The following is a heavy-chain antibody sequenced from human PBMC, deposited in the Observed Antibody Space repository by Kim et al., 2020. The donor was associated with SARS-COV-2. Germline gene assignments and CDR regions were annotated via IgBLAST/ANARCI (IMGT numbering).Heavy chain of an antibody. D-gene: IGHD6-19*01. Sequence: ASVNVSCKASGYTFTGYYMHWVRQAPGQGLEWMGWINPNSGGTNYAQKFQGRVTMTRDTSISTAYMELSRLRSDDTAVYYCARVGYSSGYLNYYYYCMDVWGQGTTVTVSS. CDR2: INPNSGGT. J-gene: IGHJ6*02. V-gene: IGHV1-2*02. CDR1: GYTFTGYY. CDR3: ARVGYSSGYLNYYYYCMDV.